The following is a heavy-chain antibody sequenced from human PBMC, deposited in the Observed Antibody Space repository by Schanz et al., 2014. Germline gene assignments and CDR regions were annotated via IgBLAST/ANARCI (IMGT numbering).Heavy chain of an antibody. CDR3: ARGDISGYNGGLMDT. CDR2: IYHSGRT. CDR1: GGSISSSNW. D-gene: IGHD5-12*01. V-gene: IGHV4-4*02. J-gene: IGHJ5*02. Sequence: QVQLQESGPGLVKPSGTLSLTCAVSGGSISSSNWWSWVRQPPGKGLEWIGEIYHSGRTNYDPSLKSRVTISRDTSNNQWSLKVSSGTAADTAIYYCARGDISGYNGGLMDTWGQGTLVTVSS.